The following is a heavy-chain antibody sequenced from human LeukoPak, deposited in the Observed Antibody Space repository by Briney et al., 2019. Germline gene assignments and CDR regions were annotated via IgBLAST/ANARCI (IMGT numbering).Heavy chain of an antibody. V-gene: IGHV4-59*01. Sequence: SETLSLTRTVSGGSISNYWWSWIRQPPGKGLDGIGYVFDSGGTDYNPSLKSRVTISVDTSKKQFSLKLSSVTAADTAVYYCARGYSSSWNYFDYWGQGTLVTVSS. J-gene: IGHJ4*02. CDR3: ARGYSSSWNYFDY. CDR2: VFDSGGT. D-gene: IGHD6-13*01. CDR1: GGSISNYW.